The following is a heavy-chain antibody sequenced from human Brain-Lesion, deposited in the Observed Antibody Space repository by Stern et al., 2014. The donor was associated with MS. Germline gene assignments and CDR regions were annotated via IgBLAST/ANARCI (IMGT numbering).Heavy chain of an antibody. CDR1: GGSISSSNW. V-gene: IGHV4-4*02. J-gene: IGHJ4*02. CDR3: ARFPASRPHVFDS. CDR2: SDHSGST. Sequence: VQLVQSGPGLVKPSGTLSLTCVVSGGSISSSNWWSWVRQSPGKGLEWIGESDHSGSTIYTPPHKSRAPESLDKPKTRFPLTLRSVTAADTAVYFCARFPASRPHVFDSWGQGTLVTVSS. D-gene: IGHD6-13*01.